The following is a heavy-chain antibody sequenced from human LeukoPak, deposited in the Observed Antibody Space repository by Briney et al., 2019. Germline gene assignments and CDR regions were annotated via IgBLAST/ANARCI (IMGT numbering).Heavy chain of an antibody. V-gene: IGHV4-34*01. CDR1: GGSFSGYY. CDR3: ARGATYYDSSGYR. D-gene: IGHD3-22*01. J-gene: IGHJ3*01. Sequence: SETLSLTCAVYGGSFSGYYWSWIRQPPGKGLEWIGEINHSGSTNYNPSLKSRVTISVDTSKNQFSLKLSSVTAADTAVYYCARGATYYDSSGYRWGQGTMVTVSS. CDR2: INHSGST.